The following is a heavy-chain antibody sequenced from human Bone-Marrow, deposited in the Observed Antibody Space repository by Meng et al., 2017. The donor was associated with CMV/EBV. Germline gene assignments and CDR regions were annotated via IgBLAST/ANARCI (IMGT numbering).Heavy chain of an antibody. CDR2: ISGSGITK. CDR1: GFTFSDHY. J-gene: IGHJ3*01. V-gene: IGHV3-11*04. CDR3: ARLSSSDDAFDV. Sequence: GESLKISCAASGFTFSDHYMTWIRQAPGKGLEWVSYISGSGITKYYADSVKGRFTISRDNAKNSLYLQMNSLRAEDTAVYYCARLSSSDDAFDVWGQGTMVTVSS. D-gene: IGHD6-6*01.